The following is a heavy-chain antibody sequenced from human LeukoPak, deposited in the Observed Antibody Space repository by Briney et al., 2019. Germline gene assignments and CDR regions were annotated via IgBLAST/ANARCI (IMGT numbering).Heavy chain of an antibody. Sequence: GGSLRLSCAASGFTFDDYAMHWVPQAPGKGLEWVSGISWNSGSIGYADSVKGRFTISRDNAKNSLYLQMNSLRAEDTAVYYCARDLRFAFGAFDIWGQGTMVTVSS. V-gene: IGHV3-9*01. D-gene: IGHD3-10*01. J-gene: IGHJ3*02. CDR3: ARDLRFAFGAFDI. CDR2: ISWNSGSI. CDR1: GFTFDDYA.